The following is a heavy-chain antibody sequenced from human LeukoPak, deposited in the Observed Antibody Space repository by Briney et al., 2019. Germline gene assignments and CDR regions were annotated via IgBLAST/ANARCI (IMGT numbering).Heavy chain of an antibody. CDR1: GGSISSYY. D-gene: IGHD3-10*01. CDR2: IYTSGTT. J-gene: IGHJ3*02. V-gene: IGHV4-4*07. CDR3: ARDQYYYGSENAFDI. Sequence: PSETLSLTRTVSGGSISSYYWSWIRQPPGKGLEWIGRIYTSGTTNYNPSLKSRVTMSVDTSKNQFSLKLSSVTAADTAVYYCARDQYYYGSENAFDIWGQGTMVTVSS.